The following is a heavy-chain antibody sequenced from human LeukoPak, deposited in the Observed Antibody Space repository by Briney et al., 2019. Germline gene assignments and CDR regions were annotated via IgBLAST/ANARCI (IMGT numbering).Heavy chain of an antibody. V-gene: IGHV4-34*01. Sequence: PSETLSLTCAVYGGSFSGYYWSWIRQPPGKGLEWIGEINHSGSTNYNPSLKSRVTISVDTSKNQFSLKLSSVTAADTAVYYCARLLCSGGSCYSVRFDYWGQGTLVTVSS. CDR1: GGSFSGYY. D-gene: IGHD2-15*01. J-gene: IGHJ4*02. CDR2: INHSGST. CDR3: ARLLCSGGSCYSVRFDY.